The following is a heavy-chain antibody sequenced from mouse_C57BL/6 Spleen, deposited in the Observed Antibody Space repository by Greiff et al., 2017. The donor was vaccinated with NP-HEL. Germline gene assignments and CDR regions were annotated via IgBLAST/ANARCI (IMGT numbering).Heavy chain of an antibody. J-gene: IGHJ4*01. CDR1: GFTFSDYG. CDR3: AKPTEDSNYEYYAIDY. CDR2: ISSGSSTI. D-gene: IGHD2-5*01. V-gene: IGHV5-17*01. Sequence: EVKLMESGGGLVKPGGSLKLSCAASGFTFSDYGMHWVRQAPEKGLEWVAYISSGSSTIYYADTVKGRFTISRDNAKNTLFLQMTSLRSEDTAMYYCAKPTEDSNYEYYAIDYWGQGTSVTVSS.